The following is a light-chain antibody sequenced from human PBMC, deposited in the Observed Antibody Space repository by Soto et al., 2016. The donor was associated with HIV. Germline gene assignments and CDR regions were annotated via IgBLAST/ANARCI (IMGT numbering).Light chain of an antibody. V-gene: IGLV3-1*01. CDR3: QAWDSTTEVYV. CDR2: QDR. J-gene: IGLJ1*01. Sequence: SYELTQPPSVSVSPEQTANITCSGDKLGDKYVSWYQQKPGQSPVLVIYQDRKRPSGIPERFSGSNSGNTATLTISGTQTMDEADYFYQAWDSTTEVYVFGIGTKVTVL. CDR1: KLGDKY.